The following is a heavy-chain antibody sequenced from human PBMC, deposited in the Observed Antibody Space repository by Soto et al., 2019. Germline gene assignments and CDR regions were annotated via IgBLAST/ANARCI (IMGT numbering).Heavy chain of an antibody. D-gene: IGHD3-3*01. CDR3: ARPDYAHDVWYHTYDI. J-gene: IGHJ3*02. CDR2: IDPRASDV. V-gene: IGHV5-51*01. Sequence: PGASLKISCKGFYYTFAAYWIGWVRQMRGEGLEWMGVIDPRASDVKNNPPFEGQVTISAAKSINTAFLQWRSLKASDTAMYYCARPDYAHDVWYHTYDIWGQGTMVTVSS. CDR1: YYTFAAYW.